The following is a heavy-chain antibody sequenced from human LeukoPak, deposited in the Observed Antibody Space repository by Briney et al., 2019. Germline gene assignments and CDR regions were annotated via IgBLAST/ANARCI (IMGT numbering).Heavy chain of an antibody. Sequence: PGGSLRLSCAPSGFTVSSYSMNWVRQAPGKGLEWVSSISSSSSYIYYADSLKGRFTISRDNAKNSLYLQMNSLRAEDTAVYYCARGERYSGYDSLGDYWGQGTLVTVSS. J-gene: IGHJ4*02. CDR3: ARGERYSGYDSLGDY. D-gene: IGHD5-12*01. V-gene: IGHV3-21*01. CDR1: GFTVSSYS. CDR2: ISSSSSYI.